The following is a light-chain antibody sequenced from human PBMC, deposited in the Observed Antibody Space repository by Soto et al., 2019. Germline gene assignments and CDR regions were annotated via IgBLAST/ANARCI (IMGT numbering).Light chain of an antibody. CDR3: SSYAGSNNVV. V-gene: IGLV2-8*01. J-gene: IGLJ2*01. CDR2: EVN. CDR1: SSDVGGYNY. Sequence: QSALTQPPSASGSPGQSVTISCTGASSDVGGYNYVSWYQQHPGKAPKLMIYEVNKRPSGVPDRFSDSKSGNTASLTVSGIQAEDEADYYCSSYAGSNNVVFGGGTKLTVL.